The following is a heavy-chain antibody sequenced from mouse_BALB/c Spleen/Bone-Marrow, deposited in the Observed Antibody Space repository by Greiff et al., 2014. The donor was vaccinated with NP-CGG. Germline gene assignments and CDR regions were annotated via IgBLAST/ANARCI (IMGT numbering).Heavy chain of an antibody. Sequence: LQQSGGGLVKPGGSLKLSCAASGFTFSSYVMSWVRQTPEKRLEWVASISSGGSLYYSDSVKGRFTISRDNARNILYLQMSSLRSVDTAMYYCASRQSTMIRDWFAYWGQGNLVTVSA. CDR3: ASRQSTMIRDWFAY. J-gene: IGHJ3*01. V-gene: IGHV5-6-5*01. CDR1: GFTFSSYV. CDR2: ISSGGSL. D-gene: IGHD2-4*01.